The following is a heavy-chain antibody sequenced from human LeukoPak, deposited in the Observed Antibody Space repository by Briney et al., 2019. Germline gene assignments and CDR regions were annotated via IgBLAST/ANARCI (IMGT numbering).Heavy chain of an antibody. Sequence: SETLSLTCTVSGGSISSSSYYWGWIRQPPGKGLEWIGSIYYSGSTYYNPSLKSRVTISVDTSKNQFSPKLSSVTAADTAMYYCAVGRDGYKHIFDYWGQGTLVTVSS. D-gene: IGHD5-24*01. V-gene: IGHV4-39*01. J-gene: IGHJ4*02. CDR1: GGSISSSSYY. CDR2: IYYSGST. CDR3: AVGRDGYKHIFDY.